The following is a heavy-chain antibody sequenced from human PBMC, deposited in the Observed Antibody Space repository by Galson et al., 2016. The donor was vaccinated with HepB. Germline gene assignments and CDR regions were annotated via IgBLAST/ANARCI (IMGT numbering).Heavy chain of an antibody. V-gene: IGHV1-2*02. CDR1: GYTFTDYY. Sequence: SVKVSCKASGYTFTDYYIHWVRQAPGQGLEWMGWINPNTGVTNFAHQFQGRVTMTGDTSISTAYMELTRLTSADPAVYLCARENSLIDWGQGTLVTVSS. CDR3: ARENSLID. CDR2: INPNTGVT. D-gene: IGHD3-16*02. J-gene: IGHJ4*02.